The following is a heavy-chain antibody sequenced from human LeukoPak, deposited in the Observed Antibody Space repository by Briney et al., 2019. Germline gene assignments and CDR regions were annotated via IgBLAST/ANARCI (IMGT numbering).Heavy chain of an antibody. D-gene: IGHD3-16*01. J-gene: IGHJ4*02. V-gene: IGHV3-48*03. CDR1: GFTFSSYE. Sequence: PGGSLRLSCAASGFTFSSYEMNCARQAPEKGPEWVSYISSSGSTIYYADSVKGRFTISRDNAKNSLYLQMNSLRAEDTAVYYCARSRFRFFDYWGQGTLVTVSS. CDR3: ARSRFRFFDY. CDR2: ISSSGSTI.